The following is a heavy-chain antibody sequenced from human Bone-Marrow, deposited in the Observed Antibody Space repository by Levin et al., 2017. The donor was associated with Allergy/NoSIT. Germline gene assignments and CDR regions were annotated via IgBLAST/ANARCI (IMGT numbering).Heavy chain of an antibody. CDR3: ARVPYYDFWSGYPYDAFDI. V-gene: IGHV1-18*01. CDR1: GYTFTSYG. Sequence: ASVKVSCKASGYTFTSYGISWVRQAPGQGLEWMGWISAYNGNTNYAQKLQGRVTMTTDTSTSTAYMELRSLRSDDTAVYYCARVPYYDFWSGYPYDAFDIWGQGTMVTVSS. D-gene: IGHD3-3*01. CDR2: ISAYNGNT. J-gene: IGHJ3*02.